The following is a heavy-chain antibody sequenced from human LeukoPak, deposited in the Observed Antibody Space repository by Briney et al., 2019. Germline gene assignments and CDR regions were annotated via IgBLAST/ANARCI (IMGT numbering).Heavy chain of an antibody. CDR2: VYSGGNT. J-gene: IGHJ2*01. V-gene: IGHV3-53*01. CDR1: GFSVSSNY. Sequence: GGSLRLSCAASGFSVSSNYMSWVRQAPGKGLEWVSVVYSGGNTYYADSVKGRFTISRDNSKNTLYLQMNSLRAEDTAVYYCARVGPWFFDLWGRGTLVTVSS. CDR3: ARVGPWFFDL.